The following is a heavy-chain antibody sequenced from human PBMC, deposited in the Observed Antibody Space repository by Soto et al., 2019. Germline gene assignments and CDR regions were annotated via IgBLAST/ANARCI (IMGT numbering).Heavy chain of an antibody. D-gene: IGHD6-6*01. CDR1: GFSLSTSGVG. Sequence: SGPTLVNPTQTLTLTCTFSGFSLSTSGVGVAWIRQPPGKALEWLALIYWDDDKRYSPSLKSRLTITRDTSKNKVILSMTNMDPVDTATYDCARRIVAARTFEYWGQGTMVTVSS. J-gene: IGHJ4*02. CDR3: ARRIVAARTFEY. V-gene: IGHV2-5*02. CDR2: IYWDDDK.